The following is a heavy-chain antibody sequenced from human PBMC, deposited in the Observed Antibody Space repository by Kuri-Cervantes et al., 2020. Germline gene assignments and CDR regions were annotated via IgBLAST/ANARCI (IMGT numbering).Heavy chain of an antibody. D-gene: IGHD3-10*01. J-gene: IGHJ5*02. V-gene: IGHV1-46*01. CDR2: INPSGGST. CDR1: GYTFTSYY. Sequence: ASVKVSCKASGYTFTSYYMHWVRQAPGQGLEWMGIINPSGGSTSYAQKFQGRVTMTRDTSTSTVYMELSSLRSEDTAVYYCAREGITMVRANWFDPWGQGTLVTVSS. CDR3: AREGITMVRANWFDP.